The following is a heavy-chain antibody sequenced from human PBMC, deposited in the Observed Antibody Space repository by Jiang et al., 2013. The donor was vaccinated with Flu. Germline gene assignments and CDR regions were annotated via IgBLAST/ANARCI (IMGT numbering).Heavy chain of an antibody. V-gene: IGHV3-30-3*01. CDR3: ARDNPTGTGYSSGHLDY. J-gene: IGHJ4*02. CDR1: GFTFSSYA. D-gene: IGHD6-19*01. Sequence: QLVESGGGVVQPGRSLRLSCAASGFTFSSYAMHWVRQAPGKGLEWVAVISYDGSNKYYADSVKGRFTISRDNSKNTLYLQMNSLRAEDTAVYYCARDNPTGTGYSSGHLDYWGQGTLVTVSS. CDR2: ISYDGSNK.